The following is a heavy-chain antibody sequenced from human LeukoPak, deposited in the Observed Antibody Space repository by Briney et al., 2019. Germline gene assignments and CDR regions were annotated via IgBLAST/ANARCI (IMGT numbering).Heavy chain of an antibody. J-gene: IGHJ5*02. Sequence: SETLSLTCTVSGGSISSYYWSWIRQPAGKGLEWIGRIFTSGSTNYNPSLKSRVTMSVDTSKNQFSLKLSSATAADTAVYYCARDLYCSSTSCHRFDPWGQGTLVTVSS. D-gene: IGHD2-2*01. V-gene: IGHV4-4*07. CDR3: ARDLYCSSTSCHRFDP. CDR2: IFTSGST. CDR1: GGSISSYY.